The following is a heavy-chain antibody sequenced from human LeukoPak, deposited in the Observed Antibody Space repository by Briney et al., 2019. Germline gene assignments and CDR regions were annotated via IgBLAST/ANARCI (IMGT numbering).Heavy chain of an antibody. D-gene: IGHD2-15*01. V-gene: IGHV4-59*08. J-gene: IGHJ4*02. Sequence: PSETLSLTCTVSGGSISTYFWSWIRQPPGKGLEWIGHIYLSGSTNYNPSLKSRVTLSVETSKHQFSLKRSSVAAPGTAGCFFARHKCSGSYPLDYWRQG. CDR1: GGSISTYF. CDR2: IYLSGST. CDR3: ARHKCSGSYPLDY.